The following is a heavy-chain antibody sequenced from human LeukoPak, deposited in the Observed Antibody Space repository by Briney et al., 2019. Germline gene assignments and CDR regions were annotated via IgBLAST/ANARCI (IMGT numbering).Heavy chain of an antibody. CDR1: GFTFSSYA. Sequence: GGSLRLSCVASGFTFSSYAMTWVRQAPGEGLEWVSGITSSGASAYYAASVKGRFTVSRDNSENTLYLQINNLSAEDSGTYYCVKDEDLYSPTWYLFEDWGQGTLVTVSS. V-gene: IGHV3-23*01. CDR3: VKDEDLYSPTWYLFED. CDR2: ITSSGASA. D-gene: IGHD5-12*01. J-gene: IGHJ4*02.